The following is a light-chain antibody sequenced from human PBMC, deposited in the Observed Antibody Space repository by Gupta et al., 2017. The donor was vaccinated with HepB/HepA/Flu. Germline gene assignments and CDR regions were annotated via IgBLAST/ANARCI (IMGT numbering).Light chain of an antibody. CDR3: SSYAGSRNLV. CDR1: SSDVGDYKY. CDR2: EVN. J-gene: IGLJ2*01. V-gene: IGLV2-8*01. Sequence: QSALTQPPSASGSPGQSVTISCTGTSSDVGDYKYVSWYQQYPGKAPKLMIYEVNKRPPGVPDRFSGSKSGNTASLTVSGLQAEDEAYDHCSSYAGSRNLVFGGGTKLT.